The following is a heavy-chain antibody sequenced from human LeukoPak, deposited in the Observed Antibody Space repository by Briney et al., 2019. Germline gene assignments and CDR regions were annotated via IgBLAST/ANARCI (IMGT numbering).Heavy chain of an antibody. D-gene: IGHD4-23*01. J-gene: IGHJ4*02. CDR2: IHPGDSNT. CDR1: GYTFSNFW. Sequence: GESLKISCKGSGYTFSNFWIGWVRQMPGKGLEWMGIIHPGDSNTKYSPSFQGRVTISADKSIRTAYLQWSSLKASDTAMYYCALGTTVVTGYFDYWGQGTLVTVSS. CDR3: ALGTTVVTGYFDY. V-gene: IGHV5-51*01.